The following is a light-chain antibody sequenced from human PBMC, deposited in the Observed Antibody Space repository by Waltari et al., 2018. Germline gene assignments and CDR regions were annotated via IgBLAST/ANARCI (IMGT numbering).Light chain of an antibody. V-gene: IGLV1-44*01. J-gene: IGLJ2*01. Sequence: QSVLTQPPSASGTPGQRVTISCSGSSSNIGSNTVNWYQQLPGTAPKLLIYSNNQRPSGVPDRVAGSKSGTAASLAISGLQSEDEADYYCAAWDDSLNGPYVVFDGGTKLTVL. CDR1: SSNIGSNT. CDR3: AAWDDSLNGPYVV. CDR2: SNN.